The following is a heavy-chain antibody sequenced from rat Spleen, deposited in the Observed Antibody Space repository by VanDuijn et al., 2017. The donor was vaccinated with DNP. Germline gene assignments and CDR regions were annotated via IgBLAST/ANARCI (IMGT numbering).Heavy chain of an antibody. V-gene: IGHV5S13*01. J-gene: IGHJ2*01. Sequence: EVHLVESGGGLVQPGRSLKLSCAASGFSFRNYGMAWVRQAPTKGLEWVASISTSGGSTYYRDSVKGRFTVSRDNAKSTLYLQMDSLRSEDTATYYCARQGYGYNYVNFDYWGQGVMVTVSS. CDR1: GFSFRNYG. D-gene: IGHD1-9*01. CDR2: ISTSGGST. CDR3: ARQGYGYNYVNFDY.